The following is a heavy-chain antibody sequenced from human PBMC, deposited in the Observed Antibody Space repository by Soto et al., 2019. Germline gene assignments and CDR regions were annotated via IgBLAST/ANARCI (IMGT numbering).Heavy chain of an antibody. CDR2: IYWDDDK. D-gene: IGHD1-20*01. J-gene: IGHJ4*02. Sequence: QITLKESGPTLVKPTQTLTLTCTFSGFSLSTSGVGVGWIRQPPGKALEWLALIYWDDDKRYSPSLKSRLTITKDTSKNQVVLTMTNMDPVDTATYYCAHRLTGRVAGPYDSFDYWGQGTLVTVSS. CDR1: GFSLSTSGVG. CDR3: AHRLTGRVAGPYDSFDY. V-gene: IGHV2-5*02.